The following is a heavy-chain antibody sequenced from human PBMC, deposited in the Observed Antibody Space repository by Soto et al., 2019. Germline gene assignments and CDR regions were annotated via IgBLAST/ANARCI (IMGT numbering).Heavy chain of an antibody. CDR1: GFTFDDYA. J-gene: IGHJ3*02. CDR3: AKDIQWLVLSDAFDI. CDR2: ISWNSGSI. Sequence: EVQLVESGGGLVQPGRSLRLSCAASGFTFDDYAMHWVRQAPGKGLEWVSGISWNSGSIGYADSVKGRFTISRDNAKNSLYLQMNSLRAEDTALYYCAKDIQWLVLSDAFDIWGQGTMVTVSS. D-gene: IGHD6-19*01. V-gene: IGHV3-9*01.